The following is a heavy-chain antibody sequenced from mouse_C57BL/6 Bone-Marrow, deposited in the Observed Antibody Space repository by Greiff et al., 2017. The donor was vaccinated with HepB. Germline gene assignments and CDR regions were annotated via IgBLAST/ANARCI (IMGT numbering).Heavy chain of an antibody. J-gene: IGHJ1*03. CDR1: GYTFTSYW. Sequence: QVQLKKPGAELVKPGASVKLSCKASGYTFTSYWMQWVKQRPGQGLEWIGEIDPSDSYTNYNQKFKGKATLTVDTSSSTAYMQLSSLTSEDSAVYYCAPYYYGSSPYWYFDVWGTGTTVTVSS. V-gene: IGHV1-50*01. D-gene: IGHD1-1*01. CDR3: APYYYGSSPYWYFDV. CDR2: IDPSDSYT.